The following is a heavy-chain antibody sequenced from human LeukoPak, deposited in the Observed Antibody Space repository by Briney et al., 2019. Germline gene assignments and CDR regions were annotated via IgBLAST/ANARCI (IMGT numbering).Heavy chain of an antibody. CDR1: GFTFDDYA. Sequence: PGGSLRLSCAASGFTFDDYAMHWVRQAPGKGLEWVSGISWNSGSIGYADSVKGRFTISRDNAKNSLYLQMNSLRAEDTALYYCAKDIGGGSYYLGYFDYWGQGTLVTVSS. CDR2: ISWNSGSI. V-gene: IGHV3-9*01. D-gene: IGHD1-26*01. J-gene: IGHJ4*02. CDR3: AKDIGGGSYYLGYFDY.